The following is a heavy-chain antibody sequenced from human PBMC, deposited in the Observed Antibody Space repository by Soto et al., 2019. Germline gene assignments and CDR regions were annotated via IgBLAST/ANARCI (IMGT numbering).Heavy chain of an antibody. V-gene: IGHV3-7*01. J-gene: IGHJ4*02. CDR2: IKQDGSDR. D-gene: IGHD6-19*01. CDR3: ARGRGWLHDY. Sequence: EVQLVESGGGLVQPGGSLRLSCAASGFSLSDYWMNWVRQAPGKGLEWVAIIKQDGSDRYYVDSVKGRFTSSRDNAKNSLYLQMSSLRGEDTALYYCARGRGWLHDYWGQGTLVTVSS. CDR1: GFSLSDYW.